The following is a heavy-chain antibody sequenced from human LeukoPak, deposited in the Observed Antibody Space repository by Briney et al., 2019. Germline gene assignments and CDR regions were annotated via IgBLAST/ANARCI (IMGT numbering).Heavy chain of an antibody. Sequence: GGSLRLSCAASGFTFSSYAMHWVRQAPGKGLEWVAVISYDGSNKYYADSVKGRFTISRGNSKNTLYLQMNSLRAEDTAVYYCASLIVGAGDYWGQGTLVTVSS. CDR3: ASLIVGAGDY. V-gene: IGHV3-30-3*01. CDR1: GFTFSSYA. D-gene: IGHD1-26*01. J-gene: IGHJ4*02. CDR2: ISYDGSNK.